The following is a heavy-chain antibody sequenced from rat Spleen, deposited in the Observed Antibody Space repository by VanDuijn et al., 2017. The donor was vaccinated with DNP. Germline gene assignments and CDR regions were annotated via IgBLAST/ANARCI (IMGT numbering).Heavy chain of an antibody. CDR1: GFTFSDYY. J-gene: IGHJ4*01. D-gene: IGHD1-1*01. CDR2: ISTGGGNT. V-gene: IGHV5-25*01. Sequence: EVQLVESGGGLVQPGRSLKLSCAASGFTFSDYYMAWVRQAPTKGLEWVASISTGGGNTYYRDSVKGRFTISRDNAKSTLYLQMDSLRSEDTATYYCARHDYSAHNDYYGMDVWGQGTSVTVSS. CDR3: ARHDYSAHNDYYGMDV.